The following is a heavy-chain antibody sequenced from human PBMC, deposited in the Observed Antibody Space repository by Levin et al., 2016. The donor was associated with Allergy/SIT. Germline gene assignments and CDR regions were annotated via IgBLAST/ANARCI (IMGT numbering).Heavy chain of an antibody. CDR2: ISGSGGST. CDR3: AHTRYYDIGDAFDI. V-gene: IGHV3-23*01. J-gene: IGHJ3*02. D-gene: IGHD3-22*01. Sequence: WIRQPPGKGLEWVSAISGSGGSTYYADSVKGRFTISRDNSKNTLYLQMNSLRAEDTAVYYCAHTRYYDIGDAFDIWGQGTMVTVSS.